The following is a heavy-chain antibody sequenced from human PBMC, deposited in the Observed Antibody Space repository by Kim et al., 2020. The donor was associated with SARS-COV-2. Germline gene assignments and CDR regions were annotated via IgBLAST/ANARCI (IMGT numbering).Heavy chain of an antibody. V-gene: IGHV1-46*01. J-gene: IGHJ4*02. CDR1: GYTFTSYY. D-gene: IGHD1-26*01. Sequence: ASVKVSCKASGYTFTSYYMHWVRQAPGQGLEWMGIINPSGGSTSYAQKFQGRVTMTRDTSTSTVYMELSSLRSEDTAVYYCAILGQGGLGGSYWGFDYWGQGTLVTVSS. CDR3: AILGQGGLGGSYWGFDY. CDR2: INPSGGST.